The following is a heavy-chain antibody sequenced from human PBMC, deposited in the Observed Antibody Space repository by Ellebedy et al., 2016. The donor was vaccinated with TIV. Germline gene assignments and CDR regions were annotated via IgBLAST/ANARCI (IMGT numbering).Heavy chain of an antibody. J-gene: IGHJ4*02. V-gene: IGHV3-74*01. CDR3: ARDPTSHLFDY. CDR1: GFTVSSNY. CDR2: ISTDGSTT. Sequence: PGGSLRLSCAASGFTVSSNYMSWVRQAPGKGPEWVSRISTDGSTTNYADSVKGRFSVSRDNAKNMLYLQMNSLRAEDTAVYYCARDPTSHLFDYWGQGTLVTVSS.